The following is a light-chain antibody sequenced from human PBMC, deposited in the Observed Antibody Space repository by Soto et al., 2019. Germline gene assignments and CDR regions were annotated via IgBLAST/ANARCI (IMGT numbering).Light chain of an antibody. Sequence: DIQMTQSPSPLSASVGDRVTITCRASQSLRNWLAWYQQKPGKAPKLLIYKASSLESGVPSRFSGSGSGAEFTLTINGLQPDDFATYYCQQYDTHSWTFGQGTKVEIK. CDR3: QQYDTHSWT. J-gene: IGKJ1*01. CDR1: QSLRNW. CDR2: KAS. V-gene: IGKV1-5*03.